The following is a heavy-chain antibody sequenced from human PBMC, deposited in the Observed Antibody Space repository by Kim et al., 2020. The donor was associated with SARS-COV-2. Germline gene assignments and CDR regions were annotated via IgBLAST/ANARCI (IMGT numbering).Heavy chain of an antibody. Sequence: PSRKSRVTISVDTSKNQFSLKLSSVTAADTAVYYCARGFIVVVPAAIFDYWGQGTLVTVSS. J-gene: IGHJ4*02. D-gene: IGHD2-2*02. V-gene: IGHV4-34*01. CDR3: ARGFIVVVPAAIFDY.